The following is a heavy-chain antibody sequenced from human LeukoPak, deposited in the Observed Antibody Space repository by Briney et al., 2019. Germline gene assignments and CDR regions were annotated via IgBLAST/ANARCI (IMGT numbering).Heavy chain of an antibody. D-gene: IGHD3-22*01. V-gene: IGHV3-30-3*01. CDR1: GFTFSSYA. CDR3: ACYDSSGYYFDY. CDR2: ISYDGSNK. J-gene: IGHJ4*02. Sequence: GGSLRLSCAASGFTFSSYAMHWVRQAPGKGLEWVAVISYDGSNKYYADSVNGRFTISRDNSKNTLYLQMNSLRAEDTAVYYCACYDSSGYYFDYWGQGTLVTVSS.